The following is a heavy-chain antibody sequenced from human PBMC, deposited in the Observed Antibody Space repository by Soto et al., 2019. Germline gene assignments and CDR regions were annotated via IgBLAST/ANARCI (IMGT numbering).Heavy chain of an antibody. D-gene: IGHD2-15*01. V-gene: IGHV3-21*01. Sequence: PGGSLRLSCAASGFTFSSYSMNWVRQAPGKGLEWVSSISSSSSYIYYADSVKGRFTISRDNAKNSLYLQMNSLRAEDTAVFYCARARTPTYCSGGSCYSDYYMDVWGKGTTVTVSS. CDR2: ISSSSSYI. CDR3: ARARTPTYCSGGSCYSDYYMDV. J-gene: IGHJ6*03. CDR1: GFTFSSYS.